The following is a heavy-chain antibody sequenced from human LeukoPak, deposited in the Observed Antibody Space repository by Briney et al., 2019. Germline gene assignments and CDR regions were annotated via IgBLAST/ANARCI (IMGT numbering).Heavy chain of an antibody. J-gene: IGHJ4*02. D-gene: IGHD3-9*01. V-gene: IGHV3-21*01. CDR3: ASSPNYDILTGYPRDY. Sequence: GGSLRLSCAASGFTFSSYSINWVRQAPGKGLEWVSSISSSSSYIYYADSVKGRFTISRDNAKNSLYLQMNSLRAEDTAVYYCASSPNYDILTGYPRDYWGQGTLVTVSS. CDR2: ISSSSSYI. CDR1: GFTFSSYS.